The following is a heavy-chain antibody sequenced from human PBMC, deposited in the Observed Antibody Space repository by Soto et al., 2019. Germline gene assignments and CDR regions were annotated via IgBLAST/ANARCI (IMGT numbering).Heavy chain of an antibody. J-gene: IGHJ4*02. Sequence: QLQLQESGPGLVKPSETLSLTCTVSGGSISSSSYYWGWIRQPPGKGLEWIGSIYYSGSTYYNPSLKSRVTISVDTSKNQFSLKLSSVTAADTAVYYCARAASAAWIQLWLRAFDYWGQGTLVTVSS. D-gene: IGHD5-18*01. V-gene: IGHV4-39*01. CDR1: GGSISSSSYY. CDR3: ARAASAAWIQLWLRAFDY. CDR2: IYYSGST.